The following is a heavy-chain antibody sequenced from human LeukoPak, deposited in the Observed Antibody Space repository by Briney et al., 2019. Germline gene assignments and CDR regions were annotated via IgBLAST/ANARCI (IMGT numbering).Heavy chain of an antibody. CDR1: GFTFSSYA. CDR2: IWYDGSNK. D-gene: IGHD7-27*01. V-gene: IGHV3-33*08. CDR3: ARVDYETYWGFIDY. J-gene: IGHJ4*02. Sequence: GGSLRLSCAASGFTFSSYAMHWVRQAPGKGLEWVAVIWYDGSNKYYADSVKGRFTISRDNSKNTLYLQMNSLRAEDTAVYYCARVDYETYWGFIDYWGQGTLVTVSS.